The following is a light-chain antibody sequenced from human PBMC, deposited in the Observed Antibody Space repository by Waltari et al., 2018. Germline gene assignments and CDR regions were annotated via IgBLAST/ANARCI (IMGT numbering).Light chain of an antibody. Sequence: DIVMTQYPDSLPVSLGERATINCKSSPSVLYSSNNKNYLAWYQQKPGQPPKLLIYWASTRESGVPDRFSGSGSGTDFTLTISSLQAEDVAVYYCHQYYSIPQTFGQGTKVEIK. CDR1: PSVLYSSNNKNY. J-gene: IGKJ1*01. V-gene: IGKV4-1*01. CDR2: WAS. CDR3: HQYYSIPQT.